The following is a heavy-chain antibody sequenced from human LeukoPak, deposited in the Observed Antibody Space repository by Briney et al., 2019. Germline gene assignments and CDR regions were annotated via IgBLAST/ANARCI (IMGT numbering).Heavy chain of an antibody. J-gene: IGHJ6*03. CDR2: LSCSSRTI. V-gene: IGHV3-48*01. Sequence: GGSLTLSCAVSGYTLTTYYMNCVIQPPPEGLQEGSCLSCSSRTIYYNDSVKGRFTISRDTAKNSLYLQMNSLRGEDTAMYYCARAPYSQLDEVLKNYMDVWGKGTTVTVSS. D-gene: IGHD6-6*01. CDR1: GYTLTTYY. CDR3: ARAPYSQLDEVLKNYMDV.